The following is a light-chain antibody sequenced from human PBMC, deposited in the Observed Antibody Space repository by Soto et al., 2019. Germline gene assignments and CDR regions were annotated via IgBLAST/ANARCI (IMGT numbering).Light chain of an antibody. CDR2: GAS. J-gene: IGKJ1*01. CDR3: QQYNNFWT. V-gene: IGKV3-15*01. CDR1: QSVSSN. Sequence: EIVMTQSPATLSVSPGETATLSGRASQSVSSNLAWYQQKPGQAPRLLIYGASTRATDIPARFSGSGSGTEFTLTISSLQSEDFAVYYCQQYNNFWTFGQGTKVEIK.